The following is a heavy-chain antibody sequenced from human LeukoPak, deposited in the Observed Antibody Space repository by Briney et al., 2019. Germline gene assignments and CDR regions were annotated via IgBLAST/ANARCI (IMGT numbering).Heavy chain of an antibody. CDR2: IWYDGSKT. Sequence: GRSLRLSCAASGFTFNNYGFHWVRQAPGKGLEWVAVIWYDGSKTYYVDSVKGRFTISRDNSKNTVYLQMNSLRAEDTAVYYCAREAYSSGWYAGRYFDYWGQGTLVTVSS. CDR3: AREAYSSGWYAGRYFDY. J-gene: IGHJ4*02. CDR1: GFTFNNYG. V-gene: IGHV3-33*01. D-gene: IGHD6-19*01.